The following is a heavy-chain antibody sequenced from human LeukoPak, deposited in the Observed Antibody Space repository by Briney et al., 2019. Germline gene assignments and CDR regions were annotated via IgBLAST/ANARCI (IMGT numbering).Heavy chain of an antibody. CDR1: EFTFRSYS. CDR2: ISGSSSDI. V-gene: IGHV3-21*01. CDR3: ARRAGAYSHPYDY. D-gene: IGHD4/OR15-4a*01. Sequence: GGSLRLSCAGSEFTFRSYSMHWVRQAPGKGLEWVSSISGSSSDIYYADSVKGRFTISRDNSKNSLYLQMKSLRAEDTALYYCARRAGAYSHPYDYWGQGTLVTVSS. J-gene: IGHJ4*02.